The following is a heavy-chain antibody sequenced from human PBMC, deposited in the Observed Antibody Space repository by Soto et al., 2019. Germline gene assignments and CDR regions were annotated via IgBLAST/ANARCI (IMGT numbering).Heavy chain of an antibody. J-gene: IGHJ6*02. CDR2: ISADSGYT. CDR3: ARDRPPGSLYGMDA. Sequence: QIQLVQFGGAVARPGASVTVSCEASGYIFTTYGLSWVRQTPAHGLGWMGWISADSGYTQYAQFFQGRVTMSRDTSRSTGYMTLRDLTSDDTGIYYCARDRPPGSLYGMDAWGQGTAVTVSS. V-gene: IGHV1-18*01. CDR1: GYIFTTYG.